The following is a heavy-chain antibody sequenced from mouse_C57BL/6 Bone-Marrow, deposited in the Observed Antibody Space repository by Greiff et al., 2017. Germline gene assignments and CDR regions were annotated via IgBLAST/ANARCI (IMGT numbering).Heavy chain of an antibody. CDR1: GYTFTNYW. Sequence: VQLQQSGAELVRPGTSVKMSCKASGYTFTNYWIGWAKQRPGHGLEWIGDIYPGGGYTNYNEKFKGKATLTADKSSSTAYMQFSSMTSEDSAIYYWAREGIMYYDYDCWGQGTTLTVSS. CDR2: IYPGGGYT. V-gene: IGHV1-63*01. J-gene: IGHJ2*01. CDR3: AREGIMYYDYDC. D-gene: IGHD2-4*01.